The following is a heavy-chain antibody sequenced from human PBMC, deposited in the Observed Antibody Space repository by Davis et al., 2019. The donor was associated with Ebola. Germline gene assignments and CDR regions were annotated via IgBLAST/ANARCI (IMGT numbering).Heavy chain of an antibody. V-gene: IGHV4-59*01. Sequence: PSETLSLTCTVSSGSISNYYWSWIRQPPGKGLEWIGYIFYSGNTNYHPSLKSRVTISVDTSKNQFSLKLSSVTAADTAVYYCARDQAYGGTPYYFDYWGQGTLVTVSS. CDR2: IFYSGNT. D-gene: IGHD4-23*01. J-gene: IGHJ4*02. CDR3: ARDQAYGGTPYYFDY. CDR1: SGSISNYY.